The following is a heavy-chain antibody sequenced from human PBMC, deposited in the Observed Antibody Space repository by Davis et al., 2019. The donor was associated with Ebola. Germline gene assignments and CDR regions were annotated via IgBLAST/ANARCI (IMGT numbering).Heavy chain of an antibody. Sequence: GESLKISCAASGFTFSSYVMTWVRQAPGKGLEWVSAISGSGGSTYYADSVKGRFTISRDNSKNTLYLQMNSLRAEDTAVYYCAKDRRQAAMIVVVTLFVYWGQGTLVTVSS. J-gene: IGHJ4*02. CDR1: GFTFSSYV. D-gene: IGHD3-22*01. CDR3: AKDRRQAAMIVVVTLFVY. CDR2: ISGSGGST. V-gene: IGHV3-23*01.